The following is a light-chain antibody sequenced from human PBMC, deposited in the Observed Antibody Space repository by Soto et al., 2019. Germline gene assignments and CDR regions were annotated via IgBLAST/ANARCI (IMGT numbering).Light chain of an antibody. Sequence: QSASVSGSPGQSITISCTGTSSDVGSYNLVSWYQQHPDKAPKLMIYESSKRPSGVSNRFSGSKSGNTASLTISGLQAEDEADYYCCSYAGSSTYVFGTGTKVTVL. J-gene: IGLJ1*01. CDR2: ESS. CDR1: SSDVGSYNL. V-gene: IGLV2-23*01. CDR3: CSYAGSSTYV.